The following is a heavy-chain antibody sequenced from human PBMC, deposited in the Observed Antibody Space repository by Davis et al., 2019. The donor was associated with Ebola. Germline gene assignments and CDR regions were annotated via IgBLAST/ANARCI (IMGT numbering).Heavy chain of an antibody. J-gene: IGHJ4*02. D-gene: IGHD3-22*01. CDR3: AGANYYDSLSDY. CDR1: GLTVGTAF. Sequence: GESLKISCAVSGLTVGTAFMSWVRQAPGKRLEWVSVLYSAGSTFYADSVKGRFTISRDMSKNILYLQMNSLRVEDTAVYYCAGANYYDSLSDYWGRGSLVTVSS. V-gene: IGHV3-53*01. CDR2: LYSAGST.